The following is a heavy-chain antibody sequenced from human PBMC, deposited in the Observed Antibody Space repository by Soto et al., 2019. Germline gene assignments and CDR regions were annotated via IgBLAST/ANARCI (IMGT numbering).Heavy chain of an antibody. D-gene: IGHD3-22*01. Sequence: SETLSLTCAVYGGSFSGHSWTWIRQSPGKGLEWIGDINHSGRVNYSPSLKSRVTISLDTSKNQFYLTLSAVTAADTAMYYCSTRAYETNGYSRFDPWGKGTLVTV. CDR2: INHSGRV. J-gene: IGHJ5*01. CDR3: STRAYETNGYSRFDP. CDR1: GGSFSGHS. V-gene: IGHV4-34*01.